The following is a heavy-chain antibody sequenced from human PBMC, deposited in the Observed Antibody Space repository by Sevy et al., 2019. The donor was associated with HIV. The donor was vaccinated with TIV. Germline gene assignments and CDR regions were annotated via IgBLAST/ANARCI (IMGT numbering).Heavy chain of an antibody. CDR2: IRSKDYGGAT. D-gene: IGHD3-22*01. CDR1: GFTFGDYA. V-gene: IGHV3-49*03. Sequence: GGSLRLSCTGSGFTFGDYAMSWFRQAPGMGLEWVGFIRSKDYGGATEYAASVKGRFTISRDDSKSIADLQMNSLKTEDTAVYYCTRGYSYDSSGYSGYWGQGTLVTASS. J-gene: IGHJ4*02. CDR3: TRGYSYDSSGYSGY.